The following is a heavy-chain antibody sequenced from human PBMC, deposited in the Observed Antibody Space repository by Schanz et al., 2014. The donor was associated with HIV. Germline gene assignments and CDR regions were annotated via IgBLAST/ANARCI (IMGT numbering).Heavy chain of an antibody. CDR1: GFTFITYG. CDR3: AKDRITGTTGVPYYYYGMDV. V-gene: IGHV3-30*18. Sequence: QVQLVESGGGVVQPGRSLRLSCAASGFTFITYGMHWVRQAPGKGLEWVAGISYDGSNKYYADSVKGRFTISRDNSKNTLYLQMNSLTAEDTAVYYCAKDRITGTTGVPYYYYGMDVWGQGTTVTVSS. J-gene: IGHJ6*02. CDR2: ISYDGSNK. D-gene: IGHD1-7*01.